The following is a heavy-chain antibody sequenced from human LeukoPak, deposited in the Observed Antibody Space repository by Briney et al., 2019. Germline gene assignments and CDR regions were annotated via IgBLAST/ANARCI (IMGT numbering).Heavy chain of an antibody. J-gene: IGHJ3*02. CDR1: VFTFSTYW. CDR2: IKYDGCEK. Sequence: GVSLRLSCADSVFTFSTYWMRWVRQAPGKGLEGVANIKYDGCEKYYVDSVKGRFTISRDNAKNSLFLQMNSLRAEDTAVYHCARDGSDILTGYNDAFDIWGQGTMVTVSS. V-gene: IGHV3-7*01. D-gene: IGHD3-9*01. CDR3: ARDGSDILTGYNDAFDI.